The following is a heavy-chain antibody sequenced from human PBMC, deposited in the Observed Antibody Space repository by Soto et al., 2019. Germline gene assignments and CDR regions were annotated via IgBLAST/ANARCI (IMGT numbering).Heavy chain of an antibody. D-gene: IGHD3-22*01. J-gene: IGHJ3*02. CDR3: ARYPSVVISDAFDI. Sequence: NPGESLKISCKGSGYSFTSYWISWVRQMPGKGLEWMGRIDPSDSYTNYSPSFQSHVTISADKSISTAYLQWSSLKASDTAMYYCARYPSVVISDAFDIWDQGTMVTVSS. CDR2: IDPSDSYT. V-gene: IGHV5-10-1*01. CDR1: GYSFTSYW.